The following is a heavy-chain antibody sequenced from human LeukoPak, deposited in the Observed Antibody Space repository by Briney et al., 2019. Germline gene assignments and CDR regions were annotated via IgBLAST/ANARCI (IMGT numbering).Heavy chain of an antibody. Sequence: GESLKISCQASGYSFMTYWIGWVRQMPGKGLEWMAIICPGDSDTKYSPSFQDQVTISADKSINTAYLHWRSLKASDTAMYYCARLSMIDTFDIWGLGTVVTVSS. V-gene: IGHV5-51*01. CDR2: ICPGDSDT. J-gene: IGHJ3*02. D-gene: IGHD3-22*01. CDR3: ARLSMIDTFDI. CDR1: GYSFMTYW.